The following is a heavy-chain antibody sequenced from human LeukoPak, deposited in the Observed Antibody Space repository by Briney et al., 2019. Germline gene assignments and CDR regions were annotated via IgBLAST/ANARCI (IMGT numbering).Heavy chain of an antibody. CDR3: AKGYPYYYYMDV. V-gene: IGHV1-69*05. Sequence: GASVKVSCKASGGTFSSYAISWVRQAPGQGLEWMGRIIPIFGTANYAQKFQGGVTITTDESTSTAYMELSSLRSEDTAVYYCAKGYPYYYYMDVWGKGTTVTVSS. CDR1: GGTFSSYA. J-gene: IGHJ6*03. D-gene: IGHD2-15*01. CDR2: IIPIFGTA.